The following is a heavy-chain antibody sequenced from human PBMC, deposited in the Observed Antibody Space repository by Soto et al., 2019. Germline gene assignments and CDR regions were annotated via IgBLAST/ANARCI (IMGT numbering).Heavy chain of an antibody. V-gene: IGHV1-69*06. Sequence: QVQLVQSGAEVKKPGSSVKVSCKASGGTFSSYAISWVRQAPGQGLEWMGGIIPIFGTANYAQKFQGRVTITADKSTSTAYMELSSLRSEDTAVYYCARGKYDSSGYYYVYYYYGMDVWGQGTTVTVSS. D-gene: IGHD3-22*01. J-gene: IGHJ6*02. CDR1: GGTFSSYA. CDR3: ARGKYDSSGYYYVYYYYGMDV. CDR2: IIPIFGTA.